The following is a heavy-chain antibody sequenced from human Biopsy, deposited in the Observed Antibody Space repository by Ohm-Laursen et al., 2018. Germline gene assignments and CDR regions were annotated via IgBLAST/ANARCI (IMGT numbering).Heavy chain of an antibody. Sequence: SVKVSCKASGATFSSIGITWVRQVPGQGLEWMGRISPISDTAHYAQKFQGRVTISADKSTGTAFMELSSLRAEDTALYYCAKDVEMFGELSFDSWGQGTLVTVSS. CDR2: ISPISDTA. D-gene: IGHD3-10*02. J-gene: IGHJ4*02. CDR1: GATFSSIG. V-gene: IGHV1-69*04. CDR3: AKDVEMFGELSFDS.